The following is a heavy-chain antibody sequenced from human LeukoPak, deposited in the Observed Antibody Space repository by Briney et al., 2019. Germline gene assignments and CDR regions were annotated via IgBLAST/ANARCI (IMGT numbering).Heavy chain of an antibody. CDR3: AKGWSGSYFCPDY. CDR2: ISSNGGST. CDR1: GFTFSSYA. J-gene: IGHJ4*02. D-gene: IGHD1-26*01. V-gene: IGHV3-64*01. Sequence: GGSLRLSCAASGFTFSSYAMHWVRQAPGKGLEYVSAISSNGGSTYYANSVKGRFTISRDNSKNTLYLQMNSLRAEDTAVYYCAKGWSGSYFCPDYWGQGTLVTVSS.